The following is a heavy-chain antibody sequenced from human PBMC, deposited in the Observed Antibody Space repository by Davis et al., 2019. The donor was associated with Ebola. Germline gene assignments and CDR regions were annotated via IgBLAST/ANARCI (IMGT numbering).Heavy chain of an antibody. CDR3: AREYYYGSGSGMDV. D-gene: IGHD3-10*01. V-gene: IGHV3-43*02. J-gene: IGHJ6*02. Sequence: GGSLRLSCAASGFTFDDYAMHWVRQAPGKGLEWVSLISGDGGSTYYADSVKGRFTISRDNSKKTLYLQMNSLRAEDTAVYYCAREYYYGSGSGMDVWGQGTTVTVSS. CDR1: GFTFDDYA. CDR2: ISGDGGST.